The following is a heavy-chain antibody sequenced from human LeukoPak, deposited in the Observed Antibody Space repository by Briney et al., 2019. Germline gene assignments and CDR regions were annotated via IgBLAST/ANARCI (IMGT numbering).Heavy chain of an antibody. CDR3: ARGRGGSWTYYFDY. Sequence: ASETLSLTCTVSGGSISSYYWSWIRQPPGKGLEWIGYIYYSGNTNHNPTLKSRVTISVDTSKNQFSLKLSSVTAADTAVYYCARGRGGSWTYYFDYWGQGTLVTVSS. D-gene: IGHD6-13*01. CDR1: GGSISSYY. J-gene: IGHJ4*02. CDR2: IYYSGNT. V-gene: IGHV4-59*08.